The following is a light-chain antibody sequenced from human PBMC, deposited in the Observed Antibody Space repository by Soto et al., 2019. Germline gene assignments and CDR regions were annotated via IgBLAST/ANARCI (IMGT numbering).Light chain of an antibody. CDR3: QYYDSSLSGSV. Sequence: QSVLTQPPSVSGAPGQRVTISCTGSSSNIGAGYDVHWYQQLPGTAPKLLIYGNSNRPSGVPDRFSGSKSGTSASLAITGLQAEDEADYYCQYYDSSLSGSVFGGGTKLTV. CDR1: SSNIGAGYD. CDR2: GNS. V-gene: IGLV1-40*01. J-gene: IGLJ2*01.